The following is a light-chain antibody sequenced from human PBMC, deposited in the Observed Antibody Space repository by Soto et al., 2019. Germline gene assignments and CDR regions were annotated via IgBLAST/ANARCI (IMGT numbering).Light chain of an antibody. CDR3: LQDYNYPRT. V-gene: IGKV1-6*02. Sequence: IQMTQSPSSLSASVGDRVTITCRASQGIRNDLGWYQQKPGEAPNLLIYAATSLRSGVPSRFSGSGSGTDFTLTISSLQPADFATYYCLQDYNYPRTFGQGTKVEV. J-gene: IGKJ1*01. CDR2: AAT. CDR1: QGIRND.